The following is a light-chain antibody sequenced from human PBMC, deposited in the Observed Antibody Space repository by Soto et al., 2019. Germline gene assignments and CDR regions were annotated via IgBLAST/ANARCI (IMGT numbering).Light chain of an antibody. CDR1: QIVSST. V-gene: IGKV3-15*01. CDR2: GAS. Sequence: ILLTQSPATLSVSRVQRATLSSMASQIVSSTVAWYQQKPGQAPRLLIYGASTRATGSLARFSGSGSGTEFSLTIRSLQSDDFAVYYCQQYNNWPTWMCGQGTKG. CDR3: QQYNNWPTWM. J-gene: IGKJ1*01.